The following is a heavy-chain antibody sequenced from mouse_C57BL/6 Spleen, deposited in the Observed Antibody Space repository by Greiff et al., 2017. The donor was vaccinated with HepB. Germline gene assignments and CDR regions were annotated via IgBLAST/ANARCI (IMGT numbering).Heavy chain of an antibody. CDR2: IDPETGGT. Sequence: VQLQQSGAELVRPGASVTLSCKASGYTFTDYDMHWVKQTPVHGLEWIGAIDPETGGTAYNQKFKGKAILTADKSSSTAYMELRSLTSEDSAVYYCTRRALGDYDGDFGYWGQGTTLTVSS. J-gene: IGHJ2*01. CDR3: TRRALGDYDGDFGY. D-gene: IGHD2-4*01. CDR1: GYTFTDYD. V-gene: IGHV1-15*01.